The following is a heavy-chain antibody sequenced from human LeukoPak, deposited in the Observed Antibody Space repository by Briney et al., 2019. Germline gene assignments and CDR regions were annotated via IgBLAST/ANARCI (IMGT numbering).Heavy chain of an antibody. D-gene: IGHD6-19*01. V-gene: IGHV3-21*01. J-gene: IGHJ5*02. CDR3: ARDPSSGWYLKGWFDP. Sequence: GGSLRLSCAASGFTFSSYSMNWVRQAPGKGLECVSSISSISNYIYYADSVKGRFTISRDNSKNSLYLQMNSLRAEDTDVYYCARDPSSGWYLKGWFDPWGQGTLVTVSS. CDR2: ISSISNYI. CDR1: GFTFSSYS.